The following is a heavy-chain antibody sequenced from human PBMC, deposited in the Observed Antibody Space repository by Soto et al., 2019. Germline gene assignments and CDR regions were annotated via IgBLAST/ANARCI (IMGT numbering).Heavy chain of an antibody. CDR3: VFSAFLRSGDLFHGSAF. V-gene: IGHV4-34*01. J-gene: IGHJ6*02. CDR2: VNHGGTS. Sequence: SETLSLTCAVHGGSFSGYYWDWIRQPPGKGLEWIGEVNHGGTSNYNPSLKSRAIISVDTSKNQFSLKLTSVTAEDTALYFCVFSAFLRSGDLFHGSAFWGQGTTVTVSS. D-gene: IGHD3-10*01. CDR1: GGSFSGYY.